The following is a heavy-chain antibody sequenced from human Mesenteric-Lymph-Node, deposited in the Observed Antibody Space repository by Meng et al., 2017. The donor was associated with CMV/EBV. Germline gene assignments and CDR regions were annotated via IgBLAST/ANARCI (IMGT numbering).Heavy chain of an antibody. Sequence: GESLKISCAASGFTFSNAWMSWVRQAPGKGLEWVGRIKSKTDGGTTDYAAPMKGRFTISRDDSKNTLYLQMNSLKTEDTAVYYCTTLGYCSSTSCYWSGYWGQGTLVTVSS. CDR3: TTLGYCSSTSCYWSGY. D-gene: IGHD2-2*01. J-gene: IGHJ4*02. V-gene: IGHV3-15*01. CDR1: GFTFSNAW. CDR2: IKSKTDGGTT.